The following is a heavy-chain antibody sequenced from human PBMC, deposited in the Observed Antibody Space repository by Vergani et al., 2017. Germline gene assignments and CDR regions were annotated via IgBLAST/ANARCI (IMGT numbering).Heavy chain of an antibody. Sequence: QVQLQESGPGLVKPSQTLSLTCTVSGGSISSGGYYWSWIRQHPGKGLEWIGYIYYSGSTYYNPSLKSRVTIAVDTSKNQFSLKLSSVTAADTAVYYCAGDARLGYGDYGGVFDYWGQGTLVTVSS. CDR3: AGDARLGYGDYGGVFDY. D-gene: IGHD4-17*01. CDR1: GGSISSGGYY. J-gene: IGHJ4*02. CDR2: IYYSGST. V-gene: IGHV4-31*03.